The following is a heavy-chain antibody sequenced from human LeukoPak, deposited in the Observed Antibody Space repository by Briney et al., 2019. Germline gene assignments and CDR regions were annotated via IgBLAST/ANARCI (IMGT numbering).Heavy chain of an antibody. J-gene: IGHJ3*02. Sequence: PSETLSLTCTVSGGSISSYYWSWIRQPPGKGLEWIGYIYYSGSTNYNPSLKSRVTISVDTSKNQFSLKLSSVTAADTAVYYCASSGGFTYYYGSYAFDIWGQGTMVTVSS. V-gene: IGHV4-59*08. CDR2: IYYSGST. CDR1: GGSISSYY. CDR3: ASSGGFTYYYGSYAFDI. D-gene: IGHD3-10*01.